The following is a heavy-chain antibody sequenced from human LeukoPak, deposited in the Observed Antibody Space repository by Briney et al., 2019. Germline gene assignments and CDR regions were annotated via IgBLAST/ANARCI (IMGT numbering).Heavy chain of an antibody. V-gene: IGHV3-23*01. CDR2: ISGSGGST. Sequence: GGSLRLSCAASGFTVSSNYMSWVRQAPGKGLEWVSAISGSGGSTYYADSVKGRFTISRDNSKNTLYLQMNSLRAEDTAVYYCARQDIVVVVAAPDDYWGQGTLVTVSS. J-gene: IGHJ4*02. CDR1: GFTVSSNY. CDR3: ARQDIVVVVAAPDDY. D-gene: IGHD2-15*01.